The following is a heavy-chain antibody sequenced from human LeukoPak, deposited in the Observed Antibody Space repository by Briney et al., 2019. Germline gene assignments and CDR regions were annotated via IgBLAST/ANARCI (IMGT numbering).Heavy chain of an antibody. V-gene: IGHV3-30*04. CDR1: GFTFSSYA. CDR3: ARDKSGYARGAIDI. CDR2: ISYDGSNK. Sequence: HPGGSLRLSCAASGFTFSSYAMHWVRQAPGKGLEWVAVISYDGSNKYYADSVKGRFTISRDNSKNTLYLQMNSLRAEDTAVYYCARDKSGYARGAIDIWGQGTMVTVSS. J-gene: IGHJ3*02. D-gene: IGHD5-12*01.